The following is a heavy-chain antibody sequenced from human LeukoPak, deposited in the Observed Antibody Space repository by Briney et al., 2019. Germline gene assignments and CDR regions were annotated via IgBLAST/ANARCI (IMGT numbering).Heavy chain of an antibody. CDR3: AKDLGYSYGSGDWFDP. Sequence: GGSLRLSCAASGFTFSNYGMHWVRQAPGKGLEWVAFIRFDGTSKYYADSVKGRFTISRDNSKNTLYLQMNSLRAEDTAVYYCAKDLGYSYGSGDWFDPWGQGTLVTVSS. J-gene: IGHJ5*02. CDR1: GFTFSNYG. CDR2: IRFDGTSK. D-gene: IGHD5-18*01. V-gene: IGHV3-30*02.